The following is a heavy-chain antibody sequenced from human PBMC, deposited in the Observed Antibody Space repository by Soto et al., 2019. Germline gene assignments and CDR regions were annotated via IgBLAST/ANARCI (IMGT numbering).Heavy chain of an antibody. CDR3: ARRYGGNLDY. CDR2: TYYRGST. J-gene: IGHJ4*02. D-gene: IGHD1-26*01. V-gene: IGHV4-30-4*01. CDR1: VGSISLGDYY. Sequence: PSETLSLTCTVSVGSISLGDYYWRWLRQPPGKGLEWMGYTYYRGSTYYNPSLKSRVTISVDTSKNQFSLKLSSVTAADTAVYYCARRYGGNLDYWGQGTLVT.